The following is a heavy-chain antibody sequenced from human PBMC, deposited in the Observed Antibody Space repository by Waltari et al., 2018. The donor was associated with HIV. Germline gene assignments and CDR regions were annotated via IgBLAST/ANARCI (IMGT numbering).Heavy chain of an antibody. J-gene: IGHJ3*01. V-gene: IGHV3-33*01. CDR3: ARVPFASSWSADSFDV. D-gene: IGHD6-13*01. CDR1: GFRVSTYA. Sequence: VQLEESGGGVVQPGRSRRPSCAASGFRVSTYAWPWVRPAPGKGLQWVAVIWYDGSKKEYSDSVKGRFTISKDNSKNTLFLQMNSLRVDDTAVYFCARVPFASSWSADSFDVWGPGTRITVSS. CDR2: IWYDGSKK.